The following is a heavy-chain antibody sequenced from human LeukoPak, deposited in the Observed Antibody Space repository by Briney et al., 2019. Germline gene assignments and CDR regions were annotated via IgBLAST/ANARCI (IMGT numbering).Heavy chain of an antibody. CDR2: IRYDGSNK. CDR1: GFTFSSYG. CDR3: ARAGEPHYYGSGSPFDY. D-gene: IGHD3-10*01. Sequence: PAGSLRLSCAASGFTFSSYGMHWVRQAPAKGLERVAFIRYDGSNKYYADSVKGRFTISRDNSKNTLYLQMHSLIAEDSAVYYCARAGEPHYYGSGSPFDYWGQGTPVTVSS. J-gene: IGHJ4*02. V-gene: IGHV3-30*02.